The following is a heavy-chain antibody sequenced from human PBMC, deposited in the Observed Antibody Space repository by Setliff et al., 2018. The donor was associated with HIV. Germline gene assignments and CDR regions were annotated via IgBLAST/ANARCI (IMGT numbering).Heavy chain of an antibody. V-gene: IGHV1-18*04. CDR2: ISAYKGNT. J-gene: IGHJ3*01. D-gene: IGHD3-22*01. CDR3: AKADCTSSSCYSPFNA. CDR1: GYTFTTYG. Sequence: GASVKVSCKASGYTFTTYGVNWVRQAPGQGLEWMGWISAYKGNTIYAQNLQGRVTMTTDTSTSTVYMELRSLTSDDTAVYYCAKADCTSSSCYSPFNAWGPGTMVTVSS.